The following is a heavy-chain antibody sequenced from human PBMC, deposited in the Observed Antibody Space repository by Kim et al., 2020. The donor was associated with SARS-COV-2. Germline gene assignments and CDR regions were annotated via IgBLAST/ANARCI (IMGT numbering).Heavy chain of an antibody. Sequence: YAQKFQGRVTITADKSTSTAYMELSSLRSEDTAVYYCARRDYYGSGSFDYWGQGTLVTVSS. J-gene: IGHJ4*02. V-gene: IGHV1-69*02. CDR3: ARRDYYGSGSFDY. D-gene: IGHD3-10*01.